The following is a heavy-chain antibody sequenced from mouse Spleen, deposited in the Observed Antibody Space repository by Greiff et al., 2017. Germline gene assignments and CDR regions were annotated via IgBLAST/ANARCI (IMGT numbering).Heavy chain of an antibody. CDR1: GFTFSSYA. D-gene: IGHD1-1*01. CDR3: ARPYYGSSYWYFDV. V-gene: IGHV5-9-1*01. J-gene: IGHJ1*01. CDR2: ISSGGSYT. Sequence: EVKLVESGGGLVKPGGSLKLSCAASGFTFSSYAMSWVRQTPEKRLEWVATISSGGSYTYYPDSVKGRFTISRDNAKNTLYLQMSSLRSEDTAMYYCARPYYGSSYWYFDVWGAGTTVTVSS.